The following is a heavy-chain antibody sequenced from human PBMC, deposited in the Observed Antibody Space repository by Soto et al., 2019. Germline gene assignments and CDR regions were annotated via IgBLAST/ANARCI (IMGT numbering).Heavy chain of an antibody. V-gene: IGHV4-34*01. Sequence: SETLSLTCAVYGGSFSGYYRSWIRQPPGKGLEWIGEITHSGSTNYNPSLKSRVTISVGTAKNQFSLEFSSVTAADTSVYYCARGRCTILGVAVKYNRFAPCGQGTLVTGS. CDR2: ITHSGST. CDR1: GGSFSGYY. J-gene: IGHJ5*02. CDR3: ARGRCTILGVAVKYNRFAP. D-gene: IGHD3-3*01.